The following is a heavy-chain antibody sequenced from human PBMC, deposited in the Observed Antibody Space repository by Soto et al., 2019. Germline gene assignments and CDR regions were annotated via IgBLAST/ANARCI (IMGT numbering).Heavy chain of an antibody. V-gene: IGHV3-23*01. D-gene: IGHD3-10*01. CDR2: ISGSGSST. CDR1: GSTFSSYA. J-gene: IGHJ6*02. Sequence: ELQLLDSGGGLVQPGGSLRLSCEASGSTFSSYAMSWVRQAPGKGLEWVSGISGSGSSTYYPDSLKGRFTISRDNSKNTVYPQMNSLRAEDTAVYYCTRIDTMIRGVKRGMDVWGQGTTVTVSS. CDR3: TRIDTMIRGVKRGMDV.